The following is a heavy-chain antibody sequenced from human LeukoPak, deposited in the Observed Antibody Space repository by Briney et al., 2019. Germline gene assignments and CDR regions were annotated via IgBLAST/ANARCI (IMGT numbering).Heavy chain of an antibody. D-gene: IGHD3-10*01. Sequence: SETLSLTCAVSDYSVTSDHYWGWIRLAPGKELEWIGSIYHSGGTYYNPSLKSRVTISVDTSKDQFSLRLTSVTAADTGIYYCAREGRTSGTSWYDPWGQGTRVTVSS. CDR2: IYHSGGT. J-gene: IGHJ5*02. CDR1: DYSVTSDHY. CDR3: AREGRTSGTSWYDP. V-gene: IGHV4-38-2*01.